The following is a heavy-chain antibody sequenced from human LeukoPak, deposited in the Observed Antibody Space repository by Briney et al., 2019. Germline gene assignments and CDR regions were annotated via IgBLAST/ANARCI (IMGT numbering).Heavy chain of an antibody. V-gene: IGHV4-59*08. CDR3: ARHLAVAATGFDY. Sequence: SETLSLTCTVSIGSLSSFYWRWIRQPPPKGLEWIGYIYYRGSTNYNPSLKSRVTISVDTSKNHFSLRLSSVTATDTAVYSCARHLAVAATGFDYWGQGIPVTVSS. D-gene: IGHD2-15*01. J-gene: IGHJ4*02. CDR1: IGSLSSFY. CDR2: IYYRGST.